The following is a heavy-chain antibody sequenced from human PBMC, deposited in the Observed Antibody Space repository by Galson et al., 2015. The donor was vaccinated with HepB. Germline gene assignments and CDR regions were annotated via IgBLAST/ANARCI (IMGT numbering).Heavy chain of an antibody. D-gene: IGHD3-10*01. CDR1: GFTFSGYQ. CDR3: ARESRGGFDY. CDR2: ISNSGNTI. V-gene: IGHV3-48*03. Sequence: SLRLSCAASGFTFSGYQMNWVRQAPGKGLEWVSYISNSGNTIYFPDSVRGRFTISRDNAKNSLYLQMNSLRAEDTAVYYCARESRGGFDYWGQGTLVTVSS. J-gene: IGHJ4*02.